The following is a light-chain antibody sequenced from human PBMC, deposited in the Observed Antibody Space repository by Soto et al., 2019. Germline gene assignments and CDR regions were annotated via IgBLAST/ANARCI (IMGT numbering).Light chain of an antibody. V-gene: IGKV3-11*01. CDR1: QTIRGL. Sequence: EIVLTQSPATLSLSPGERATLSCRTSQTIRGLLNWYQQRPGQAPRLLIYDTSNRATDIPARFSGSGSGTAFILTISSLDPEDFGVYFCQQRHNWPITFGQVNRLDIK. CDR3: QQRHNWPIT. J-gene: IGKJ5*01. CDR2: DTS.